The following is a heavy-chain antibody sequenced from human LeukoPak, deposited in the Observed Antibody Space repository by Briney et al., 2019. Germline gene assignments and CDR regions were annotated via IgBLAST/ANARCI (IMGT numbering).Heavy chain of an antibody. V-gene: IGHV4-39*07. CDR3: ARDIGRDGYTMGFDY. Sequence: SETLSLTCTVSGGSISSSSYYWGWIRQPPGKGLEWIGSIYYSGSTYYNPSLKSRVTISVDTSKNQFSLKLSSVTAADTAVYYCARDIGRDGYTMGFDYWGQGTLVTVSS. CDR2: IYYSGST. D-gene: IGHD5-24*01. CDR1: GGSISSSSYY. J-gene: IGHJ4*02.